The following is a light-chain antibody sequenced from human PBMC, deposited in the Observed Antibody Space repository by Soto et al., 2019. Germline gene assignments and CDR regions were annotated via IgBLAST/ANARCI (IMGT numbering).Light chain of an antibody. J-gene: IGKJ1*01. CDR2: GAS. Sequence: EIVMTQSPATLSVSPVGRATLSCMASQSISDTLAWYQQKPGQAPRLLVYGASTRATGIPARFSGSGSETEFTLTISSLQSADFAVYYCQQYNNWPRTFGQGTKVDIK. CDR1: QSISDT. V-gene: IGKV3-15*01. CDR3: QQYNNWPRT.